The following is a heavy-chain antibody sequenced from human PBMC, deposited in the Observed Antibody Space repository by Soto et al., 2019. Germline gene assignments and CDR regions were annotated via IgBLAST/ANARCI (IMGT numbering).Heavy chain of an antibody. Sequence: PGGSLRLSCAASGFTFSSYAMSWVRQAPGKGLEWVAVISYDGSNKYYADSVKGRFTISRDNSKNTLYLQMNSLRAEDTAVYYCAKGNWFHAFDIWGQGTMVTVSS. CDR2: ISYDGSNK. CDR3: AKGNWFHAFDI. J-gene: IGHJ3*02. CDR1: GFTFSSYA. V-gene: IGHV3-30*18. D-gene: IGHD3-9*01.